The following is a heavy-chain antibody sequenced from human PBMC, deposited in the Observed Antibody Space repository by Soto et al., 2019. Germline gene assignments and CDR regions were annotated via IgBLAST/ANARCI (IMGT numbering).Heavy chain of an antibody. CDR2: IDPDSNT. CDR1: GYNFTSYW. Sequence: GESLKISCKGSGYNFTSYWIGWVRQMPVEGLEWMGIIDPDSNTRYSPSFQGQVTISADKSINTAYLQWSSLKAADTAMYYCARRTYSSGWRHYCDYWGQGTLVTVSS. CDR3: ARRTYSSGWRHYCDY. D-gene: IGHD6-19*01. J-gene: IGHJ4*02. V-gene: IGHV5-51*01.